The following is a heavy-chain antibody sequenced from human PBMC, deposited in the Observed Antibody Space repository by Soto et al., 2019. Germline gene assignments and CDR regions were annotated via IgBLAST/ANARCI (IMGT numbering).Heavy chain of an antibody. D-gene: IGHD3-3*01. Sequence: ASVKVSCKASGYTFTGYYMHWVRQAPGQGLEWMGWINPNSGGTNYAQKFQGRVTMTRDTSISTAYMELSRLRSDDTAVYYCARGITIFGVVIYFDYWGQGTLVTVSS. CDR1: GYTFTGYY. CDR2: INPNSGGT. J-gene: IGHJ4*02. V-gene: IGHV1-2*02. CDR3: ARGITIFGVVIYFDY.